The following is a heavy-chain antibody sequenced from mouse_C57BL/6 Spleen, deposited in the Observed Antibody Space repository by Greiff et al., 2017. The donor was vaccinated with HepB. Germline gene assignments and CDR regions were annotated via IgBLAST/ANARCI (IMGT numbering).Heavy chain of an antibody. CDR1: GFTFTDYY. V-gene: IGHV7-3*01. J-gene: IGHJ3*01. CDR2: IRNKANGYTT. CDR3: ARSLAYYSNYDWFAY. Sequence: EVQGVESGGGLVQPGGSLSLSCAASGFTFTDYYMSWVRQPPGKALEWLGFIRNKANGYTTEYSASVKGRFTISRDNSQSILYLQMNALRAEDSATYYCARSLAYYSNYDWFAYWGQGTLVTVSA. D-gene: IGHD2-5*01.